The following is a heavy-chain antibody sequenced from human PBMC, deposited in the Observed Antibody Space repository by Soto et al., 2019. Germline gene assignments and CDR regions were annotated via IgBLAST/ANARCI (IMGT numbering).Heavy chain of an antibody. CDR2: IWYDGSNK. D-gene: IGHD2-2*01. CDR3: ARDRRGYCSSTSCPPWFDP. V-gene: IGHV3-33*01. Sequence: QVQLVESGGGVVQPGRSLRLSCAASGFTFSSYGMHWVRQAPGKGLEWVAVIWYDGSNKYYADSVKGRFTISRDNSKNTLYLQMNSLRAEDTAVYYCARDRRGYCSSTSCPPWFDPWGQGTLVTVSS. J-gene: IGHJ5*02. CDR1: GFTFSSYG.